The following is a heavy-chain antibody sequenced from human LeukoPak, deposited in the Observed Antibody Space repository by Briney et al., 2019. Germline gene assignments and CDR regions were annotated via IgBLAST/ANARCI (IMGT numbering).Heavy chain of an antibody. V-gene: IGHV1-8*01. CDR1: GYTFTIYD. Sequence: ASVSVSCTASGYTFTIYDSNWVRQAPGQGLGWMGWRNPNSGNTGYAQKFQGRVTMTRNTSISTAYMELSSLRSEDTAVYYCARGKLTGPYFEYRGQGTLVSVSS. D-gene: IGHD1-20*01. J-gene: IGHJ4*02. CDR3: ARGKLTGPYFEY. CDR2: RNPNSGNT.